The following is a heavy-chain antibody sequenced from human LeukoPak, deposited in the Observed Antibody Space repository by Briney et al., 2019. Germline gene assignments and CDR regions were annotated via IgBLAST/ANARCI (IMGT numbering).Heavy chain of an antibody. V-gene: IGHV3-23*01. CDR1: GFTFSIYA. CDR3: AKDRPNYYESNGHYYRRDGDY. CDR2: ISGRSDYT. D-gene: IGHD3-22*01. Sequence: GGSLRLSCAASGFTFSIYAMSWVRQAPGKGLEWVSSISGRSDYTYYEDSVKGRFTISRDNSQNTLYLQMNSLRAEDTAIYYCAKDRPNYYESNGHYYRRDGDYWGQGTLVTVSS. J-gene: IGHJ4*02.